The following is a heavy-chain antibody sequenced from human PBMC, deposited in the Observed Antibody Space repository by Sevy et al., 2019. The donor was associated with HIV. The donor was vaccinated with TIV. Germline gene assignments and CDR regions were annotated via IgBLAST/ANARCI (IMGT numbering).Heavy chain of an antibody. CDR2: INHSGST. V-gene: IGHV4-34*01. Sequence: SETLSLTCAVYGGSFSGYYWSWIRQPPGKGLEWIGEINHSGSTNYNPSLKSRVTISVDTSKNQFSLKLSSVTAADTAVYYCARGRGYSYGSLFAYYYGMDVWGQGTTVTASS. D-gene: IGHD5-18*01. CDR1: GGSFSGYY. J-gene: IGHJ6*02. CDR3: ARGRGYSYGSLFAYYYGMDV.